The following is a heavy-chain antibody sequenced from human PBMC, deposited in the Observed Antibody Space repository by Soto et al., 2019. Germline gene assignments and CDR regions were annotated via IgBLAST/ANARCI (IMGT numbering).Heavy chain of an antibody. J-gene: IGHJ4*02. D-gene: IGHD3-22*01. CDR2: IDSSGSHT. CDR3: AGTYDSLDY. V-gene: IGHV3-21*01. Sequence: EVQMVESGGGLVKPGGSLRLSCAASGITFSNYYMNWVRQAPGKGLEWVSSIDSSGSHTFYADSVKGRFTISRDNAINSLYLQTNSLRAEDTAVYHCAGTYDSLDYWGQGTLVTVSS. CDR1: GITFSNYY.